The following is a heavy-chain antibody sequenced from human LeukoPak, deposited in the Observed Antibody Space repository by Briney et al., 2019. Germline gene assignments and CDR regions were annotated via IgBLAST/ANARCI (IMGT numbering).Heavy chain of an antibody. CDR1: GFTVSSNY. D-gene: IGHD6-19*01. Sequence: GGSLRLSCAASGFTVSSNYMSWVRQAPGKGLEWVSVIYSGGSSYYADSVKGRLTISRHNSKNTLYLQMNSLRAEDTAVYYCARSTAGIYDYWGQGTLVTVSS. J-gene: IGHJ4*02. V-gene: IGHV3-53*04. CDR3: ARSTAGIYDY. CDR2: IYSGGSS.